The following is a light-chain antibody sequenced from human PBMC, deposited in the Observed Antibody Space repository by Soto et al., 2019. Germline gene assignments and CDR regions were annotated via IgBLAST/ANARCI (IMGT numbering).Light chain of an antibody. Sequence: QSVLTQPPSASGTPGQTVTISCSGSRSNIGRNTLNWYQQLPGTAPKLLISTSNQRTSGVRDRFSGSKSGTSASRDIRGLQSDDEADYYCAAWDDSLNVVVFGGGTKLTVL. CDR1: RSNIGRNT. J-gene: IGLJ2*01. CDR2: TSN. V-gene: IGLV1-44*01. CDR3: AAWDDSLNVVV.